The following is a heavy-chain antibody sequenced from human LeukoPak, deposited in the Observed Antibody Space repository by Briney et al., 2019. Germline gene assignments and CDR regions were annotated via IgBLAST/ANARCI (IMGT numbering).Heavy chain of an antibody. CDR3: AKDYDLLYSGPFWFDP. CDR2: ISGSGGST. Sequence: PGGSLRLSCAASGFTFSSYAMSWVRQAPGKGLEWVSAISGSGGSTYYADSVKGRFTISRDNSKNTLYLQMNSLRAEDTAVYYCAKDYDLLYSGPFWFDPWGQGTLVTASS. D-gene: IGHD2-8*01. CDR1: GFTFSSYA. V-gene: IGHV3-23*01. J-gene: IGHJ5*02.